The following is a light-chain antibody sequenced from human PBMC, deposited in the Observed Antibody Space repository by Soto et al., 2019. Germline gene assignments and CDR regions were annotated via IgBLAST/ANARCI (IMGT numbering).Light chain of an antibody. CDR3: QQSYSTPWT. V-gene: IGKV1-39*01. J-gene: IGKJ1*01. CDR2: AAS. Sequence: DIQMTQSPSSLSASVRDRVTITFRASQNTRGYLNWYQQKPGKAPKLLIYAASSLQSGIPSRFSGSGSETDFTLTISSLQPEDSATYYCQQSYSTPWTFGQGTKVDIK. CDR1: QNTRGY.